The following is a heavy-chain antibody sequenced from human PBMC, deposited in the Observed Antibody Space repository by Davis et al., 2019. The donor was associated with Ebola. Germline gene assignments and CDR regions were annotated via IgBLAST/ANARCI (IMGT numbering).Heavy chain of an antibody. CDR2: INPNSGGT. CDR1: GYTFTGYY. V-gene: IGHV1-2*02. Sequence: ASVKVSCKASGYTFTGYYMHWVRQAPGQGLEWMGWINPNSGGTNYAQKFQGRVTMTRDTSISTAYMELSRLRSDDTAVYYCARDPEGIVGAGPYFDYWGQGTLVTVSS. J-gene: IGHJ4*02. CDR3: ARDPEGIVGAGPYFDY. D-gene: IGHD1-26*01.